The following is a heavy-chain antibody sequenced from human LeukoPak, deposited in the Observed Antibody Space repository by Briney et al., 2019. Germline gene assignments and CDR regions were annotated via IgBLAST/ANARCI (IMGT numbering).Heavy chain of an antibody. Sequence: PSETLSLTGTVSGGSSSSYYWSWIRQPPGKGLEWIGYIYYSGSTNYNPSLKSRVTISVDTSKNQFSLKLSSVTAADTAVYYCARDSAFWSGYSDAFDIWGQGTMVTVSS. CDR3: ARDSAFWSGYSDAFDI. J-gene: IGHJ3*02. V-gene: IGHV4-59*01. D-gene: IGHD3-3*01. CDR2: IYYSGST. CDR1: GGSSSSYY.